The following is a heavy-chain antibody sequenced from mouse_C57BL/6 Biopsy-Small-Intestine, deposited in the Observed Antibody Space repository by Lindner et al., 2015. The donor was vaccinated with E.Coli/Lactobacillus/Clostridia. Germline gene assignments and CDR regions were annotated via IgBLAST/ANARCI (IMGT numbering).Heavy chain of an antibody. J-gene: IGHJ2*01. CDR3: ARSRITTVALDY. CDR1: GYSFTDYN. CDR2: INPNYGTT. D-gene: IGHD1-1*01. V-gene: IGHV1-39*01. Sequence: VQLHGVWTVRLVKPGASVKISCKASGYSFTDYNMNWVKQSNGKSLEWIGVINPNYGTTSYNQKFKGKATLTVDQSSSTAYMQLNSLTSEDSAVYYCARSRITTVALDYWGQGTTLTVSS.